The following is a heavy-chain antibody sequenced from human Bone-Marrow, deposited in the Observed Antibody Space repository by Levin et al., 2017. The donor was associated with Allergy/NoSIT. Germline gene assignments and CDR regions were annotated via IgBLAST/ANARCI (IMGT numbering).Heavy chain of an antibody. CDR3: ARARAPRRDIVTRHFDL. Sequence: GGSLRLSCTASGFTFSTYWMSWVRQAPGKGLEWVASIKLDGSEKYFVESVKGRFTISRDNAKSSVYLQMNSLRDEDTALYYCARARAPRRDIVTRHFDLWGRGTLVTVSS. V-gene: IGHV3-7*01. CDR1: GFTFSTYW. CDR2: IKLDGSEK. J-gene: IGHJ2*01. D-gene: IGHD5-12*01.